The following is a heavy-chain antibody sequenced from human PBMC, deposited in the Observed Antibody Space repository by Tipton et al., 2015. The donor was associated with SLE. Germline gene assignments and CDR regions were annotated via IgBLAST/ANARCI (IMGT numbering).Heavy chain of an antibody. CDR1: GFSFNSYG. D-gene: IGHD6-19*01. V-gene: IGHV3-21*03. CDR2: ISSSSSYI. CDR3: ARTPIAVAGNWYFDL. Sequence: VQLVQSGGDVVQPGRSLRLSCAASGFSFNSYGMHWVRQAPGKGLEWVSSISSSSSYIYYADSVKGRFTISRDNAKNSLYLQMNSLRAEDTAVYYCARTPIAVAGNWYFDLWGRGTLVTVSS. J-gene: IGHJ2*01.